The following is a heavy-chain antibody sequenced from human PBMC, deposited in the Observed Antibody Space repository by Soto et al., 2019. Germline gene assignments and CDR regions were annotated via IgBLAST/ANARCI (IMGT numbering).Heavy chain of an antibody. Sequence: VQLQESGPGLVKPSQTLSITCTVSGASISGGDYYWTWIRQPPGKGLEWIGSIYYTGNTYSNPSLESRLSISVDPSNNQFALRLTSVTAPDTAIYYCARATYDSSTYYLDYWGQGTLVTVSS. CDR1: GASISGGDYY. J-gene: IGHJ4*02. D-gene: IGHD3-22*01. V-gene: IGHV4-30-4*01. CDR3: ARATYDSSTYYLDY. CDR2: IYYTGNT.